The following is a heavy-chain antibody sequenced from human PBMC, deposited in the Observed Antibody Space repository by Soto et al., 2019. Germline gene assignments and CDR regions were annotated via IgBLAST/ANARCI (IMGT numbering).Heavy chain of an antibody. D-gene: IGHD3-22*01. V-gene: IGHV4-61*01. CDR3: ARYYDSSRMKRSRYVDL. Sequence: SETLSLTCTVSGGSVSSGSYYWSWIRQPPGKGLEWIGYIYYSGSTNSNPSLKSRVTISVDTSKNQFSLKMTSVTAADTAVYYCARYYDSSRMKRSRYVDLWGRGTLVTVYS. J-gene: IGHJ2*01. CDR2: IYYSGST. CDR1: GGSVSSGSYY.